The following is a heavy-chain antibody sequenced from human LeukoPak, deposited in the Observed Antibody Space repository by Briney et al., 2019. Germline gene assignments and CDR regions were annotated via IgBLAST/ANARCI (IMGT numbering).Heavy chain of an antibody. Sequence: PGGSLRLSCAASGFTFSSYEMNWVRQAPGKGLEWVSYISSSGSTIYYADSVKGRFTISRDNAKNSLYLQMNSLRAEDTAVYYCARVGGGTYDFWSGYYGPFDYWGQGTLVTVSS. D-gene: IGHD3-3*01. V-gene: IGHV3-48*03. J-gene: IGHJ4*02. CDR2: ISSSGSTI. CDR3: ARVGGGTYDFWSGYYGPFDY. CDR1: GFTFSSYE.